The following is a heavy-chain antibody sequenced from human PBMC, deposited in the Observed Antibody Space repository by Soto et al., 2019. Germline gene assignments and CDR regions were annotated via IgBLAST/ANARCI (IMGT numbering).Heavy chain of an antibody. D-gene: IGHD6-19*01. CDR2: IIPIFGTA. Sequence: SVKVSCKASGGTFSSYAISWVRQAPGQGLEWMGGIIPIFGTANYAQKFQGRVTITADESTSTAYMGLSSLRSEDTAVYYCARDRESSGWYPHVGIWGQGTMVTVSS. CDR3: ARDRESSGWYPHVGI. J-gene: IGHJ3*02. V-gene: IGHV1-69*13. CDR1: GGTFSSYA.